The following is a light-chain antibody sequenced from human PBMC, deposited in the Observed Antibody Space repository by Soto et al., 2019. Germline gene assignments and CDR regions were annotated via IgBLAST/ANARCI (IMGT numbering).Light chain of an antibody. CDR3: SSYGGYNNVV. Sequence: QSALSQPPSASWSPGQSVTISCTGTSSDVGGYNYVSWFQQHPGKAPKLMIHEVNQRPSGVPDRFSGSKSGNTASLTVSGLQAEDEGTYYCSSYGGYNNVVFGTGTKVTVL. CDR1: SSDVGGYNY. J-gene: IGLJ1*01. V-gene: IGLV2-8*01. CDR2: EVN.